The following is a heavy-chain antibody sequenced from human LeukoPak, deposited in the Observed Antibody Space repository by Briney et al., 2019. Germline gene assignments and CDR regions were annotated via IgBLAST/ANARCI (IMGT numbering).Heavy chain of an antibody. D-gene: IGHD2/OR15-2a*01. CDR3: ARPHPTWRVEYFDP. CDR2: VYSTGNT. CDR1: RDSTNRNSYR. Sequence: PSGTPSLTSTVPRDSTNRNSYRWGSTRQPPGKGLEWNGTVYSTGNTYYTPSLKSRATISVDTSNNQFSLKLTSVTAADTAVYYCARPHPTWRVEYFDPLGQGTLVTVSA. J-gene: IGHJ5*02. V-gene: IGHV4-39*01.